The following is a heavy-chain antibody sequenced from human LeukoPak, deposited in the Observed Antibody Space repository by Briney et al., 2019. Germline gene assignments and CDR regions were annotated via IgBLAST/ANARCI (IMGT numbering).Heavy chain of an antibody. CDR3: TRKMGVGGTRPFDY. CDR2: IFYSGTT. J-gene: IGHJ4*02. V-gene: IGHV4-4*02. CDR1: GASISRSNW. Sequence: NPSETLSLTCTVSGASISRSNWWSWVRQSPGKGPEWIGEIFYSGTTNYNPSLKSRVTVSIDRSKNQFSLNLTSVTAADTAVYYCTRKMGVGGTRPFDYWGRGTLVTVSS. D-gene: IGHD1-14*01.